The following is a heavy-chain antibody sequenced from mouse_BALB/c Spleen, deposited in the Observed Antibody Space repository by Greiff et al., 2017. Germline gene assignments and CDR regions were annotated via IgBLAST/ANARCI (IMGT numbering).Heavy chain of an antibody. Sequence: VQLKQSGTVLARPGASVKMSCKASGYSFTSYWMHWVKQRPGQGLEWIGAIYPGNSDTSYNQKFKGKAKLTAVTSASTAYMELSSLTNEDSAVYYCTGGCGNYVGFAYWGQGTLVTVSA. V-gene: IGHV1-5*01. CDR1: GYSFTSYW. D-gene: IGHD2-1*01. CDR3: TGGCGNYVGFAY. CDR2: IYPGNSDT. J-gene: IGHJ3*01.